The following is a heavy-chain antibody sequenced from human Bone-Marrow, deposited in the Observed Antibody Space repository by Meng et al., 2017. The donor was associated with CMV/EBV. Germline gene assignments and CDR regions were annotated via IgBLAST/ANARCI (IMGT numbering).Heavy chain of an antibody. Sequence: SETLSLTCTVSGGSISSGGYYWSWIRQHPGKGLEWIGYIYYSGSTYYNPSLKSRVTISVDTSKNQFSLKLSSVTAADTAVYYCARNRLGYCSSTSCYGTYYYYGMDVWGQGTTVTVSS. CDR2: IYYSGST. J-gene: IGHJ6*02. D-gene: IGHD2-2*01. CDR1: GGSISSGGYY. CDR3: ARNRLGYCSSTSCYGTYYYYGMDV. V-gene: IGHV4-31*03.